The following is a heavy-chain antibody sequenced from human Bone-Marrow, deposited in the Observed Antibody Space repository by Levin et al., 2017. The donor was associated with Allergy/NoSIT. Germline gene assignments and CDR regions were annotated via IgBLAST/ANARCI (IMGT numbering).Heavy chain of an antibody. D-gene: IGHD1-26*01. CDR2: IGGGGDTS. V-gene: IGHV3-23*01. J-gene: IGHJ4*02. CDR1: GFTFSRFA. Sequence: GGSLRLSCAASGFTFSRFAMSWVRQAPGGGLEWVAAIGGGGDTSYYADSVKGRFTISRDDAKNSVYLQMDSLKAEDTALYYCARDSDSGAYYLDWGQGTLVTVSS. CDR3: ARDSDSGAYYLD.